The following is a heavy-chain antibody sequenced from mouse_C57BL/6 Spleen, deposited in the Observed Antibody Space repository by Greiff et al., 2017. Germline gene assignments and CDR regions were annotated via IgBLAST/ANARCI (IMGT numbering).Heavy chain of an antibody. CDR1: GYTFTDYE. D-gene: IGHD2-1*01. Sequence: QVQLKESGAELVRPGASVTLSCKASGYTFTDYEMHWVKQTPVHGLEWIGAIDPETGGTAYNQKFKGKAILTADKSSSTAYMELRSLTSEDSAVYYCTRKGHYWFDYWGQGTTLTVSS. CDR2: IDPETGGT. V-gene: IGHV1-15*01. CDR3: TRKGHYWFDY. J-gene: IGHJ2*01.